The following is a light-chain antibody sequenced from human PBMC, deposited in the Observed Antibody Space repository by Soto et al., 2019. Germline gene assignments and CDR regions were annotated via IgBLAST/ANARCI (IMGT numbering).Light chain of an antibody. V-gene: IGLV2-14*01. CDR2: EVS. Sequence: QSALTQPASVSGSPGQSITIPCTGTSSDVGGYSYVSWYQQYPGKAPKLMIYEVSNRPAGVSNRFSGSKSVNTASLTISGLQAEDEADYYCSSYTSSNSYVFGTGTKVTVL. J-gene: IGLJ1*01. CDR3: SSYTSSNSYV. CDR1: SSDVGGYSY.